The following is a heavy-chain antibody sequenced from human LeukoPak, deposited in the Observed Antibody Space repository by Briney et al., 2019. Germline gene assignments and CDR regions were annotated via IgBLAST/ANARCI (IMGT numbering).Heavy chain of an antibody. Sequence: GGSLRLSCAASAFTFRSYGMHWVRQAPGKGLEWVAVISYDGSNKYYADSVKGRFTISRDNSKNTLYLQMNSLRAEDTAVYYCARDSDVHCSGGRCTNFDYWGQGILVTVSS. V-gene: IGHV3-33*05. CDR2: ISYDGSNK. CDR1: AFTFRSYG. J-gene: IGHJ4*02. CDR3: ARDSDVHCSGGRCTNFDY. D-gene: IGHD2-15*01.